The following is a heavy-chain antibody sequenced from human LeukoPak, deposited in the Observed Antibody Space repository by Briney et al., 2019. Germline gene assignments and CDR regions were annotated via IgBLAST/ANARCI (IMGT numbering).Heavy chain of an antibody. CDR2: IKSKTDGGTT. CDR3: TTDVGLLWFGEPYYGMDV. Sequence: GGSLRLSCAASGFTFSNAWMSWVRQAPGKGLEWVGRIKSKTDGGTTDYAAPVKGRFTISRDDSKNTLYLQMNSLKTEDTAVYYCTTDVGLLWFGEPYYGMDVWGQGTTVTVSS. V-gene: IGHV3-15*01. J-gene: IGHJ6*02. CDR1: GFTFSNAW. D-gene: IGHD3-10*01.